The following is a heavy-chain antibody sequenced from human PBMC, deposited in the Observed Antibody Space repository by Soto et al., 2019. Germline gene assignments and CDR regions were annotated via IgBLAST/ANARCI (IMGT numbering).Heavy chain of an antibody. D-gene: IGHD3-10*01. J-gene: IGHJ4*02. Sequence: SETLSLTCAVSGVSINSGDYSWSWIRQPPGKGLEWIGYIYHDGRTLYNPSLKSRVTISLDRSKNQFSLKLTSVTAADTAVYYCANDYGSGSYRFDYWGQGTLVTSPQ. CDR1: GVSINSGDYS. CDR2: IYHDGRT. CDR3: ANDYGSGSYRFDY. V-gene: IGHV4-30-2*01.